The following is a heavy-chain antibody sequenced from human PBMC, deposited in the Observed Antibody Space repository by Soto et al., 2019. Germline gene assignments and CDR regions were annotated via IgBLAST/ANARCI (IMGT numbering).Heavy chain of an antibody. D-gene: IGHD6-19*01. CDR2: TYYRSKWYN. Sequence: SQTLSLTCAISGDSVSSNSAARNWIRQSPSRGLEWLGRTYYRSKWYNDYAVSVKSRITINPDTSKNQFSLQLNSVTPEDTAVYYCARGRLAVAGDNWFDPWGQGTLVTFSS. V-gene: IGHV6-1*01. CDR1: GDSVSSNSAA. CDR3: ARGRLAVAGDNWFDP. J-gene: IGHJ5*02.